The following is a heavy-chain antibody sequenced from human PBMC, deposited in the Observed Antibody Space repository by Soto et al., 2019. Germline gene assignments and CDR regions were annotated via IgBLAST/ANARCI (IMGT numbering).Heavy chain of an antibody. CDR2: IGTAGDT. Sequence: EVRLVESGGGLVQPGGSLRLSCAASGFTFYSYDMHWVRQAPGKGLEWVSRIGTAGDTYYPDSVKGRFIISRENAKNSFYLQMNSLRAGDTAVYYCARGLIDPRGNWFDSWGQGTLVIVSS. CDR3: ARGLIDPRGNWFDS. V-gene: IGHV3-13*01. J-gene: IGHJ5*01. CDR1: GFTFYSYD. D-gene: IGHD3-16*01.